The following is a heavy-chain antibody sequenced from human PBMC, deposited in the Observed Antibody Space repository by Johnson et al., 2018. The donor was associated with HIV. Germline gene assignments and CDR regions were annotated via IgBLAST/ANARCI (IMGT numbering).Heavy chain of an antibody. CDR3: ARGGGSWWGTEIDTVDI. J-gene: IGHJ3*02. D-gene: IGHD1/OR15-1a*01. CDR1: RFTFSDYY. CDR2: ISSSGGTI. V-gene: IGHV3-11*04. Sequence: QVQLVESGGGLVKPGGSLRLSCAASRFTFSDYYMSWIRQTPGKGLEWVSYISSSGGTIYYADSVKGRFSISRDNAKNTLYLQMKSLRTEDTAGYYCARGGGSWWGTEIDTVDIWGQGTMVTVSS.